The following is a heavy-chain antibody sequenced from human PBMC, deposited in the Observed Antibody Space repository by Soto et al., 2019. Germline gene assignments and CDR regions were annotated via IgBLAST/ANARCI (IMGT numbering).Heavy chain of an antibody. V-gene: IGHV1-18*04. J-gene: IGHJ4*02. CDR2: SSAYKGNT. CDR1: GYTFASYA. CDR3: ARAPPPPDS. Sequence: QVQLVQSGAEVKKPGASVKVSCKASGYTFASYAISWMRQAPGQGLEWMGWSSAYKGNTNDAQKPQAPVTMTTATSTSTAYMALRSLRSDATAVYSCARAPPPPDSWGQGTLVTVSS.